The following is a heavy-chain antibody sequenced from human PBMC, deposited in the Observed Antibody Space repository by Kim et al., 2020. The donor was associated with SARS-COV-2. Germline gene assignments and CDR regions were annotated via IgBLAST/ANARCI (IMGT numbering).Heavy chain of an antibody. CDR3: ARSSGYALRY. CDR2: DT. V-gene: IGHV3-13*01. D-gene: IGHD5-12*01. Sequence: DTYYPGSVKVRFTISRENAKNSLYLQMNSLRAGDTAVYYCARSSGYALRYWGQGTLVTVSS. J-gene: IGHJ4*02.